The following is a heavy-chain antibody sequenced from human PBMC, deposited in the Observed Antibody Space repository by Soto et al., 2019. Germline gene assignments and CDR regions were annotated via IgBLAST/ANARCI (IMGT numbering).Heavy chain of an antibody. J-gene: IGHJ4*02. V-gene: IGHV3-33*01. CDR3: VRGSGSGISYLLDH. CDR2: IYYDGSNE. D-gene: IGHD1-26*01. Sequence: QVQLVESGGGVVQPGRSLRLSCAASGFTFSNHGMHWVRQAPGKGLEWVARIYYDGSNEYYADSVKGRFTISRDSSKNTLFLQLNSLRAEDTAVYFCVRGSGSGISYLLDHWGQGTLVTVSS. CDR1: GFTFSNHG.